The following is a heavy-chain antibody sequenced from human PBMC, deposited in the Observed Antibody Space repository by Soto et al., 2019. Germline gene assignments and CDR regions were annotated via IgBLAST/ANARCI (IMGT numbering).Heavy chain of an antibody. CDR3: AKDREGTMADSFDH. Sequence: EVQLLESGGGLVQPGGSLRLSCAASGLTFSNYAMTWVRQAPGKGLEWVSAISGSGGTTYYADSVKGRFTISRDNSKNTLYLQMNSLRAEDTAIYYCAKDREGTMADSFDHWGQGTLVTVSS. D-gene: IGHD2-8*01. V-gene: IGHV3-23*01. J-gene: IGHJ4*02. CDR1: GLTFSNYA. CDR2: ISGSGGTT.